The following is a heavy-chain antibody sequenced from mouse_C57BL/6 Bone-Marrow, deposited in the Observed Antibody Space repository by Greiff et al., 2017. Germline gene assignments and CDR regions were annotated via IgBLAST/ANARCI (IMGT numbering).Heavy chain of an antibody. CDR3: ARSGYYGSPFAY. V-gene: IGHV1-81*01. J-gene: IGHJ3*01. Sequence: QVQLQQSGAELARPGASVKLSCKASGCTFTSYGISWVKQRTGQGLEWIGEIYPRSGNTYYNEKFKGKATLTADKSSSTAYMELRSLTSEDSAVYFCARSGYYGSPFAYWGQGTLVTVSA. CDR2: IYPRSGNT. CDR1: GCTFTSYG. D-gene: IGHD1-1*01.